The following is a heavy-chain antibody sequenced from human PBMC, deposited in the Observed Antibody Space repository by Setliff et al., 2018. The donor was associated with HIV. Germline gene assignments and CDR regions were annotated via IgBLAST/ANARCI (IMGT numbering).Heavy chain of an antibody. V-gene: IGHV4-4*02. CDR2: IHESGIT. CDR1: GGSFSSSKG. CDR3: ASGGRGSYYGSGNYYQDYYYYMDV. Sequence: LSLTCAVSGGSFSSSKGWSWVRQPPGKGLEWIGGIHESGITNYNPSLKSRVTLSIHKSEDQFSLKLTSVTVADTAVYYCASGGRGSYYGSGNYYQDYYYYMDVWGKGTTVTVSS. D-gene: IGHD3-10*01. J-gene: IGHJ6*03.